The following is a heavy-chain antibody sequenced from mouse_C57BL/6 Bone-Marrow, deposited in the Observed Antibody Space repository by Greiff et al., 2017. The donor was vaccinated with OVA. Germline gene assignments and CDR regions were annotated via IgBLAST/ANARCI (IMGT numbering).Heavy chain of an antibody. CDR3: AREGAYAMDY. Sequence: QVQLQQSGAELVRPGASVKLSCKASGYTFTDYYINWVKQRPGQGLEWIARIYPGSGNTYYNEKFKGKATLTAEKSSSTAYMQLSSLTSEDSAVYFWAREGAYAMDYWGQGTSVTVSS. V-gene: IGHV1-76*01. J-gene: IGHJ4*01. CDR2: IYPGSGNT. CDR1: GYTFTDYY.